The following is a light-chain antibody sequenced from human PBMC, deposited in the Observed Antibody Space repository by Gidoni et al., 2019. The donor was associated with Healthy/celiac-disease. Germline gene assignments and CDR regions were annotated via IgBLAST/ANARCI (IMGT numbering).Light chain of an antibody. CDR3: QKYNCSPLT. Sequence: DIQMTQYPSSLSSSVGDRVTLTCRARHAIIDSLAWYQQKPGKVPDHLIYAASTVPSGVPSRFSGSGTWTDFTRTIISLQPEDVATYYCQKYNCSPLTFGPGTKVEI. CDR2: AAS. CDR1: HAIIDS. V-gene: IGKV1-27*01. J-gene: IGKJ1*01.